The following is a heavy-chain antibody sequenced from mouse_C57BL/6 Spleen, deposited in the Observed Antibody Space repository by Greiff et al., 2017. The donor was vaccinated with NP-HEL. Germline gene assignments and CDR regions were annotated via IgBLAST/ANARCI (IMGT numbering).Heavy chain of an antibody. V-gene: IGHV1-26*01. Sequence: EVQLQQSGPELVKPGASVKISCKASGYTFTDYYMNWVKQSHGKSLEWIGDINPNNGGTSYNQKFKGKATLTVDKSSSPAYMELRSLTSEDSAVYYCARSYDYDEAWFAYWGQGTLVTVSA. CDR2: INPNNGGT. CDR1: GYTFTDYY. CDR3: ARSYDYDEAWFAY. J-gene: IGHJ3*01. D-gene: IGHD2-4*01.